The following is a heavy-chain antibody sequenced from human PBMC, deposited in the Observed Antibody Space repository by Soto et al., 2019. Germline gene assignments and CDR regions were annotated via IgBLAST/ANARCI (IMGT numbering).Heavy chain of an antibody. D-gene: IGHD6-19*01. V-gene: IGHV1-18*04. J-gene: IGHJ4*02. CDR1: GYTFSSNG. CDR3: ARLHGYSSGWYDY. Sequence: QVQLVQSGAEVKQPGASVKVSCKASGYTFSSNGVSWVRQAPGQGLEWMGWISTFNGNAHFAQKFQGRVTMTTDTSTNTAYMELRSLSSDDTAVYYCARLHGYSSGWYDYWGQGTLVTVSS. CDR2: ISTFNGNA.